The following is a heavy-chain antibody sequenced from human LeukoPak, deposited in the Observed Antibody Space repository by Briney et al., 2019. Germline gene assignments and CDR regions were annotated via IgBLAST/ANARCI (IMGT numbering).Heavy chain of an antibody. D-gene: IGHD5-24*01. V-gene: IGHV4-59*08. CDR1: GGSISGYY. CDR3: ARGDGYNYYFDY. Sequence: SETLSLTCTVSGGSISGYYWSWIRQPPGKGLEWIGYIYYSRSTNCNPSLKSRVTISVDTSKNQFSLKLSSVTAADTAVYYCARGDGYNYYFDYWGQGTLVTVSS. J-gene: IGHJ4*02. CDR2: IYYSRST.